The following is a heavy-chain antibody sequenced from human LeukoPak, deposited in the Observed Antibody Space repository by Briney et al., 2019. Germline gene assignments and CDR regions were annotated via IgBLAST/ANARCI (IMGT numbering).Heavy chain of an antibody. Sequence: GGSLRLSCAASGFSFNTYDLTWVRQAPGKGLEWVSYISSSASTIFYADSVKGRFTISRDNAKDSLFLQMNSLRAEDTAIYYCARDGDGYISDSWGQVTLVTVSS. CDR2: ISSSASTI. D-gene: IGHD5-24*01. CDR1: GFSFNTYD. CDR3: ARDGDGYISDS. V-gene: IGHV3-48*03. J-gene: IGHJ4*02.